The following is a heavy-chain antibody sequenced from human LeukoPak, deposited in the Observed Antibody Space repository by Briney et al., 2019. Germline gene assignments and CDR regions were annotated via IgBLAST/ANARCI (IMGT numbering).Heavy chain of an antibody. CDR2: ISSGGNT. D-gene: IGHD4-17*01. V-gene: IGHV3-66*01. J-gene: IGHJ4*02. CDR3: ARARTTVTSFDY. Sequence: GGSLRLSCAGSGFTVSGNYMTWVRRAPGKGLEWVSVISSGGNTYYADSAKGRFTISRDSSKDTLYLQMNSLRGEDTAVYYCARARTTVTSFDYWGQGTLVTVSS. CDR1: GFTVSGNY.